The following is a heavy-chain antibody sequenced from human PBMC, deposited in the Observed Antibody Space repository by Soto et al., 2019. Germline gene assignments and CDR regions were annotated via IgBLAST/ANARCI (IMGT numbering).Heavy chain of an antibody. Sequence: GGSLRLSCAASGFTFSSYSMNWVRQAPGKGLEWVSSISSSRSYIYYADSVKGRFTISRDNAKNSLYLQMNSLRAEDTAVYYCARASSWYGGYDYWGQGTQVTVSS. J-gene: IGHJ4*02. CDR3: ARASSWYGGYDY. D-gene: IGHD6-13*01. CDR1: GFTFSSYS. V-gene: IGHV3-21*01. CDR2: ISSSRSYI.